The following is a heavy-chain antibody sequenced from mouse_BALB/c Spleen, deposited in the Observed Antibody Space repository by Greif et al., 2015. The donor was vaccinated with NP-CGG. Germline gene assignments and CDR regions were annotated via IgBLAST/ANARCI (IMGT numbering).Heavy chain of an antibody. V-gene: IGHV1-84*02. CDR2: IYPGSGNT. CDR1: GYTFTDYY. Sequence: VQLQQSGPELVKPGASVKISRKASGYTFTDYYINWVDQKPGQGLEWIGWIYPGSGNTKYNEKFKGKATLTVDTSSSTAYMQFSSLTSEDTAVYFCARRTGTEAMDYWGQGTSVTVSS. J-gene: IGHJ4*01. D-gene: IGHD4-1*01. CDR3: ARRTGTEAMDY.